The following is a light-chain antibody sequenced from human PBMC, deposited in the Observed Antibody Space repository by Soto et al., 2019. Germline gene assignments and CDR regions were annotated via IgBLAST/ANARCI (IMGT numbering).Light chain of an antibody. J-gene: IGKJ5*01. CDR3: QHFANSIT. CDR1: QSISTSY. CDR2: GAS. V-gene: IGKV3-20*01. Sequence: EIVLTQSPGTLSLSPGERATLSCRASQSISTSYLAWDQQKPGQAPRLLIYGASSRATGIPDRFSGSGSGTDFTLSISRPEPEDFAVYYCQHFANSITFGQGTRLEI.